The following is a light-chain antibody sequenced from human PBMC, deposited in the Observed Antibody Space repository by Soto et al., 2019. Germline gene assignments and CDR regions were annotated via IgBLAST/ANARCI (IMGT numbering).Light chain of an antibody. CDR3: QQSYSIPIT. CDR2: AVS. V-gene: IGKV1-39*01. J-gene: IGKJ5*01. Sequence: DIQMTQSPCTLSASVGDRVTITCRASQTIDYWLAWFQQKPGKAPERLIYAVSTLQSGVPSRFSGSGSGTDFTLTISSLQPEDFATYYCQQSYSIPITFGQGTRLEIK. CDR1: QTIDYW.